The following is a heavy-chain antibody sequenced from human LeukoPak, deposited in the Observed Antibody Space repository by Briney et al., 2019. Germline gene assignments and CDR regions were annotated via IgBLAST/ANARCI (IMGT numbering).Heavy chain of an antibody. CDR3: ARRAGAYSHPYDY. CDR2: ISSSGSPI. J-gene: IGHJ4*02. CDR1: GFTFSSYA. D-gene: IGHD4/OR15-4a*01. Sequence: GRTLRLSCAASGFTFSSYAMNWVRQAPGKGLEWVSYISSSGSPIYYADSVKGRFTISRDNAKNSLYLQMNSLRAEDTAVYYCARRAGAYSHPYDYWGQGTLVTVSS. V-gene: IGHV3-48*04.